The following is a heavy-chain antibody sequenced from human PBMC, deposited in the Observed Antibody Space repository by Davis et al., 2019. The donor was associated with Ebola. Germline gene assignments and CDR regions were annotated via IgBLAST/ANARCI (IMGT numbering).Heavy chain of an antibody. CDR1: GYTLTELS. CDR2: FDPEDGET. J-gene: IGHJ4*02. D-gene: IGHD5-12*01. Sequence: AASVKVSCKVSGYTLTELSMHWVRQAPGKGLEWMGGFDPEDGETIYAQKFQGRVTMTEDTSTDTAYMELSSLRSEDTAVYYCATAYSGYDLFDYWGQGTLVTVSS. CDR3: ATAYSGYDLFDY. V-gene: IGHV1-24*01.